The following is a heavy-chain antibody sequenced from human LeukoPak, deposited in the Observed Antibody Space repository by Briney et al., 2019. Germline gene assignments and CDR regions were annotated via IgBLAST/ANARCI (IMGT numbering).Heavy chain of an antibody. CDR2: ISWNSGSI. V-gene: IGHV3-9*03. D-gene: IGHD5-18*01. J-gene: IGHJ4*02. CDR3: TRASGYSSGAVDY. Sequence: PGGSLRLSCAASGFTFDDHGMHWVRQAPGKGLEWVSGISWNSGSIGYADSVKGRFTISRDNAKDSLYLQMNSLRVEGMGLYYCTRASGYSSGAVDYWGQGTLVTVSS. CDR1: GFTFDDHG.